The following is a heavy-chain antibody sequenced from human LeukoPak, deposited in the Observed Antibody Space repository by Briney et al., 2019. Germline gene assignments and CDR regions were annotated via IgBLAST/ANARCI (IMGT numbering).Heavy chain of an antibody. CDR2: ISAYNGNT. D-gene: IGHD3-22*01. CDR3: ARHLEVVVITLWSPYYFDY. Sequence: ASVKVSCKASGYTFTSYGISWVRQAPGQGLELMGWISAYNGNTNYAQKLQGRVTMTTDTSTSTAYMELRSLRSDDTAVYYCARHLEVVVITLWSPYYFDYWGQGTLVTVSS. CDR1: GYTFTSYG. V-gene: IGHV1-18*01. J-gene: IGHJ4*02.